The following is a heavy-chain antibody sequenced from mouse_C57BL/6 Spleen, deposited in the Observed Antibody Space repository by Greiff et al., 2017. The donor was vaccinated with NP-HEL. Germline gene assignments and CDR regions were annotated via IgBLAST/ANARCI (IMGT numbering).Heavy chain of an antibody. CDR2: IYPRDGST. D-gene: IGHD1-1*01. V-gene: IGHV1-85*01. Sequence: QVHVKQSGPELVKPGASVKLSCKASGYTFTSYDINWVKQRPGQGLEWIGWIYPRDGSTKYNEKFKGKATLTVDTSSSTAYMELHSLTSEDSAVYFCARAITTVKRADWYFDVWGTGTTVTVSS. CDR1: GYTFTSYD. CDR3: ARAITTVKRADWYFDV. J-gene: IGHJ1*03.